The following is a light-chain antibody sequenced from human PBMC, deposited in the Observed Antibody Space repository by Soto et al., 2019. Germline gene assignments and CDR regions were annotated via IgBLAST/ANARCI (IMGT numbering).Light chain of an antibody. CDR1: QSVSNSY. Sequence: EIVLTQSPGTLSLSPGERATLSCRASQSVSNSYLAWYQQKPGQAPRLLIYGASSRATGIPDRFSGSGSGTDFTLPISRLEPEDFAVYYCHQYGSSPYTFGQGTKLEIK. CDR3: HQYGSSPYT. J-gene: IGKJ2*01. V-gene: IGKV3-20*01. CDR2: GAS.